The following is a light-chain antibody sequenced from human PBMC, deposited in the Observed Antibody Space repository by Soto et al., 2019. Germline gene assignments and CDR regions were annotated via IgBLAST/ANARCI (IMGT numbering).Light chain of an antibody. CDR1: SPNIGSNT. J-gene: IGLJ3*02. CDR2: LND. CDR3: ATWDDRVYGWV. V-gene: IGLV1-44*01. Sequence: QSVLTQPPSASGTPGQSVVISCSGSSPNIGSNTVNWYQQLPGAAPQLLICLNDQRPSGVPDRFSGSKSGTSASLAISGLQSEDEADYYCATWDDRVYGWVFGGGTKLTVL.